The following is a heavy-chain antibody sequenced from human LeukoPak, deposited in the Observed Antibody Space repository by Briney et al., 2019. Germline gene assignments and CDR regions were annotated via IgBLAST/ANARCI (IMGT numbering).Heavy chain of an antibody. Sequence: SETLSLTCTVSGGSISSYYWSWIRQPPGKGLEWIGYIYYSGSTNYNPSLRSRVTISVDTSKNQFSLDLRSVAAADTAVYYCARGPHYHDSSGYSPSYSYAMDVWGQGTTVTVSS. CDR1: GGSISSYY. J-gene: IGHJ6*02. V-gene: IGHV4-59*01. CDR3: ARGPHYHDSSGYSPSYSYAMDV. D-gene: IGHD3-22*01. CDR2: IYYSGST.